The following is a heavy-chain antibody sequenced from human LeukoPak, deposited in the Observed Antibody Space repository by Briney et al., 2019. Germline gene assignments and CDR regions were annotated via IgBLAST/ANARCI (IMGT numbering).Heavy chain of an antibody. CDR3: ATVDTAMVFDY. CDR2: ISSSSSTI. V-gene: IGHV3-48*01. J-gene: IGHJ4*02. D-gene: IGHD5-18*01. Sequence: PGGSLRLSCAAFGFTFSSHAMHWVRQAPGKGLEWVSYISSSSSTIYYADSVKGRFTISRDNAKNSLYLQMNSLRAEDTAVYYCATVDTAMVFDYWGQGTLVTVSS. CDR1: GFTFSSHA.